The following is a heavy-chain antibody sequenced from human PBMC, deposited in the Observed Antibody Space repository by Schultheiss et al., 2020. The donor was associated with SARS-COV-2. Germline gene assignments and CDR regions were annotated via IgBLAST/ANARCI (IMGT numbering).Heavy chain of an antibody. CDR1: GFTFSDYY. CDR2: ISSSGSTI. CDR3: ARDGQYQLLFPYYYYGMDV. J-gene: IGHJ6*02. D-gene: IGHD2-2*01. V-gene: IGHV3-11*01. Sequence: GGSLRLSCAASGFTFSDYYMSWIRQAPGKGLEWVSYISSSGSTIYYADSVKGRFTISRDNAKNSLYLQMNSLRAEDTAVYYCARDGQYQLLFPYYYYGMDVWGQGTTVTVSS.